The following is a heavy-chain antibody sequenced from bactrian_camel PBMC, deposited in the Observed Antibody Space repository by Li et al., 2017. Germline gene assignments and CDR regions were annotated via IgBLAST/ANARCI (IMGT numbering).Heavy chain of an antibody. Sequence: HVQLVESGGGLVQPGGSLRLSCTGPAVTFNRCGVDWYRQGPGKEREFVSSISSYGNTSYSDSVKGRFTISRDEARNTVYLQMTGLTPEDTAMYLCRQRSGLGSSSRVWCAYREGLGTQVTVS. V-gene: IGHV3S53*01. J-gene: IGHJ4*01. D-gene: IGHD6*01. CDR1: AVTFNRCG. CDR2: ISSYGNT.